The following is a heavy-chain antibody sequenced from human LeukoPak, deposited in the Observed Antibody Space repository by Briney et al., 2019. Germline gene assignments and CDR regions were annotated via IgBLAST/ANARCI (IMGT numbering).Heavy chain of an antibody. V-gene: IGHV3-23*01. D-gene: IGHD3-3*01. J-gene: IGHJ4*02. CDR1: GFTFSSYA. CDR2: FSGSGGST. CDR3: AKRDYDFWSDMGGSLDY. Sequence: GGSLRLSCAASGFTFSSYAMSGVRQAPGPWLEWVSAFSGSGGSTYYADSVKGRFTISRDNSKNTLYLQMNSLRAEDTAVYYCAKRDYDFWSDMGGSLDYWGQGTLVTVSS.